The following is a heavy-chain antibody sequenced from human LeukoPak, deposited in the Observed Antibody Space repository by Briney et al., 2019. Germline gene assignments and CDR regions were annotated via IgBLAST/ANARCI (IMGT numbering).Heavy chain of an antibody. J-gene: IGHJ4*02. CDR3: ARDGSGWGDY. D-gene: IGHD6-19*01. CDR2: IYYSVST. CDR1: GGSISSYY. Sequence: SETLSLTCTVSGGSISSYYWSWIRQPPGKRLEWIGYIYYSVSTNYNPSLKSRVTISVDTSKNQFSLKLSSVTAADTAVYYCARDGSGWGDYWGRGTLVTVSS. V-gene: IGHV4-59*12.